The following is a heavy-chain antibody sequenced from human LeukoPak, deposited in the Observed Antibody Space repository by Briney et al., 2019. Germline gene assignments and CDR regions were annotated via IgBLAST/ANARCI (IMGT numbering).Heavy chain of an antibody. CDR3: ARSGYSSGRPTFDY. Sequence: ASVKVSCKASGGTFSSYAISWVRQAPGQGLEWMGGIIPIFGTASYAQKFQGRVTITADESTSTAYMELSSLRSEDTAVYYCARSGYSSGRPTFDYWGQGTLVTVSS. V-gene: IGHV1-69*13. CDR2: IIPIFGTA. D-gene: IGHD6-19*01. J-gene: IGHJ4*02. CDR1: GGTFSSYA.